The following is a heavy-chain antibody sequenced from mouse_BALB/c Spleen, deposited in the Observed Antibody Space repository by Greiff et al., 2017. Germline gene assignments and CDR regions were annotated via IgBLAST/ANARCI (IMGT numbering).Heavy chain of an antibody. V-gene: IGHV14-3*02. J-gene: IGHJ2*01. CDR2: IDPANGNT. Sequence: EVKLVESGAELVKPGASVKLSCTASGFNIKDTYMHWVKQRPEQGLEWIGRIDPANGNTKYDPKFQGKATITADTSSNTAYLQLSSLTSEDTAVYYCAPYYYGSSFFDYWGQGTTLTVSS. D-gene: IGHD1-1*01. CDR3: APYYYGSSFFDY. CDR1: GFNIKDTY.